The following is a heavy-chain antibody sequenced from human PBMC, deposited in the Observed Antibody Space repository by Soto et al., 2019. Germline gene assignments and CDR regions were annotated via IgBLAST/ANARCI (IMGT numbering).Heavy chain of an antibody. Sequence: GSLRLSCAASGFTFSSYGMHWVRQAPGKGLEWVAVIWYDGSNKYYADSVKGRFTISRDNSKNTLYLQMNSLRAEDTAVYYCARVHSSGWSYNWFDPWGQGTLVTVSS. V-gene: IGHV3-33*01. J-gene: IGHJ5*02. CDR2: IWYDGSNK. CDR1: GFTFSSYG. D-gene: IGHD6-19*01. CDR3: ARVHSSGWSYNWFDP.